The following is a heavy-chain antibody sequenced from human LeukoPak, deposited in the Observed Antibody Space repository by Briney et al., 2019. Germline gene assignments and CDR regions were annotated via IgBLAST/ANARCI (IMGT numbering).Heavy chain of an antibody. CDR2: VSYSGTT. J-gene: IGHJ4*02. CDR3: ARSHGLY. CDR1: GASMNTYP. V-gene: IGHV4-59*01. Sequence: SETLSLTCTVSGASMNTYPWSWIRQPPGKGLEWIGYVSYSGTTNYNPSLKSRVTISIDTSRNQFSLNLNSVTAADTAVYYCARSHGLYWGQGTLVTVSS.